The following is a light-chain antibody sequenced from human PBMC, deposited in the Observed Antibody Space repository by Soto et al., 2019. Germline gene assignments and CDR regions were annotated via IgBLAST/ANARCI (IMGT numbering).Light chain of an antibody. CDR1: QSISSW. CDR3: QKCNSPPPFT. V-gene: IGKV1-5*01. J-gene: IGKJ3*01. Sequence: DIQMTQSPSTLSASVGDRVTITCRASQSISSWLAWYQQKPGKAPKLLIYDASSLESGVPSRFSGSGTGTDFTLTISSLQPEDAAIYFCQKCNSPPPFTFGPGTKVDIK. CDR2: DAS.